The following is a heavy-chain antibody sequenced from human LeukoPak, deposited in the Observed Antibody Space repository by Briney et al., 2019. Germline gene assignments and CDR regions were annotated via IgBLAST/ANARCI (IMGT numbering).Heavy chain of an antibody. CDR2: IHHDGRI. J-gene: IGHJ4*02. Sequence: SETLSLTCDVSGGSIDSTNWWNWVRQPPGKGLQWIGEIHHDGRINYNPSLKSRVTLSVDKSKNQFSLRLNSVTAADTAMYYCARSHDHLWGNYPDYWGQGTLVTVSS. D-gene: IGHD3-16*02. CDR1: GGSIDSTNW. CDR3: ARSHDHLWGNYPDY. V-gene: IGHV4/OR15-8*01.